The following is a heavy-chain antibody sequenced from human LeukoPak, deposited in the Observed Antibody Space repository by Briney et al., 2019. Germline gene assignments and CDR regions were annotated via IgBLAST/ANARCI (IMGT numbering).Heavy chain of an antibody. CDR2: IYTSGNT. D-gene: IGHD5-24*01. CDR1: GDSISSGRYY. J-gene: IGHJ4*02. CDR3: ARDGGARDGYNSGIDY. Sequence: SETLSLTCTVSGDSISSGRYYWSWIRQPAGKGLEWIGRIYTSGNTNYNPSLKSRVTISVDTSKNQFSLKLSSVTAADTAVYYCARDGGARDGYNSGIDYWGQGTLVTVSS. V-gene: IGHV4-61*02.